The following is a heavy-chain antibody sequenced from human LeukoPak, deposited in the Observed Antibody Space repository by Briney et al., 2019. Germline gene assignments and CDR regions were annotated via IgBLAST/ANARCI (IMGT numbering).Heavy chain of an antibody. CDR3: ARDQESVVVAATAIDY. V-gene: IGHV1-8*03. CDR1: GYTFTSYD. Sequence: ASVKVSCKASGYTFTSYDINWVRQATGQGLEWMGWMNPNSGNTGYAQKFQGRVTITRNTSISTAYMELSSLRAEDTAVYCCARDQESVVVAATAIDYWGQGTLVTVSS. D-gene: IGHD2-15*01. CDR2: MNPNSGNT. J-gene: IGHJ4*02.